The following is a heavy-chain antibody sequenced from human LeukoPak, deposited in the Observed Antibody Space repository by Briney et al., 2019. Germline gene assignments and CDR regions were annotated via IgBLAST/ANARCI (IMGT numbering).Heavy chain of an antibody. Sequence: GGSLRLSCAASGFTFSSYAMSWVRQAPGKGLEWVSGLSGTGESTYIADSLKGRFTISRDNSRDTLYLQMNSLRAEDTAVYYCAQTGGPWGQGTLVTVSS. D-gene: IGHD7-27*01. J-gene: IGHJ5*02. CDR3: AQTGGP. V-gene: IGHV3-23*01. CDR2: LSGTGEST. CDR1: GFTFSSYA.